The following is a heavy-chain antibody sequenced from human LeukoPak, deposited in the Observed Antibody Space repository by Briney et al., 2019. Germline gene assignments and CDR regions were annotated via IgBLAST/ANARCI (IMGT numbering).Heavy chain of an antibody. CDR2: IYPGDSDT. CDR3: ARLRQTPAYSSGWPVGWFDP. D-gene: IGHD6-19*01. CDR1: GYSFTSYW. J-gene: IGHJ5*02. V-gene: IGHV5-51*01. Sequence: GESLKISCKGSGYSFTSYWIGWVRQMPGKGLEWMGIIYPGDSDTRYSPSFQGQVTISADKSISTAYLQWSSLKASDTPMYYCARLRQTPAYSSGWPVGWFDPWGQGTLVTVSS.